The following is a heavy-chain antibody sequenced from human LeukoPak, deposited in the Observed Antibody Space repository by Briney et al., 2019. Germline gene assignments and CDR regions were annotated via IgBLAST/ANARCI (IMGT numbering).Heavy chain of an antibody. Sequence: PSQTLSLTCTVSGGSISSGSYYWRWIRQPAGKGLEWIGRIYTSGSTNYNPSLKSRVTISVDTSKNQFSLKLSSVTAADTAVYYCARSSRSIAARHNWFDPWGQGTLVTVSS. V-gene: IGHV4-61*02. D-gene: IGHD6-25*01. CDR3: ARSSRSIAARHNWFDP. J-gene: IGHJ5*02. CDR1: GGSISSGSYY. CDR2: IYTSGST.